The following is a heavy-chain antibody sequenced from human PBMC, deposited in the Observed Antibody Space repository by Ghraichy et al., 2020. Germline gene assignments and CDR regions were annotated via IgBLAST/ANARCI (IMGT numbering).Heavy chain of an antibody. CDR3: AKDREWFGEYDAFDI. D-gene: IGHD3-10*01. J-gene: IGHJ3*02. Sequence: GESLNISCAASGFTFSSYAMSWVRQAPGKGLEWVSAISGSGGSTYYADSVKGRFTISRDNSKNTLYLQMNSLRAEDTAVYYCAKDREWFGEYDAFDIWGQGTMVTVSS. CDR2: ISGSGGST. V-gene: IGHV3-23*01. CDR1: GFTFSSYA.